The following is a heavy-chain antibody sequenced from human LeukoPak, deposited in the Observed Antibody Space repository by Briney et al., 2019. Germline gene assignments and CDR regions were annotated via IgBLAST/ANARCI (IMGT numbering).Heavy chain of an antibody. V-gene: IGHV4-38-2*01. J-gene: IGHJ3*02. CDR3: ASAVVPAAAFDI. CDR2: IYHSGST. D-gene: IGHD2-2*01. Sequence: SETLSLTCAVSGYSISSGYYWGWLRQPPGKGLEWIGIIYHSGSTYYNPSLKSRVTISVDKSKNQFYLKLSSVTAADTAVYYCASAVVPAAAFDIWGQGTMVTVSS. CDR1: GYSISSGYY.